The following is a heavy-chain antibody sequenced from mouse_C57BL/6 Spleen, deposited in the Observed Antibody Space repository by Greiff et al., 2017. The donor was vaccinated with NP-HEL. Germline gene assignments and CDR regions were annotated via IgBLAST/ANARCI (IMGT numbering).Heavy chain of an antibody. CDR2: IHPNSGST. CDR1: GYTFTSYW. V-gene: IGHV1-64*01. D-gene: IGHD1-1*01. CDR3: ARPGLGSSYVEYYFDY. J-gene: IGHJ2*01. Sequence: QVQLQQPGAELVKPGASVKLSCKASGYTFTSYWMHWVKQRPGQGLEWIGMIHPNSGSTNYNEKFKSKATLTVDKSSSTAYMQLSSLTSEDSAVYYCARPGLGSSYVEYYFDYWGQGTTLTVSS.